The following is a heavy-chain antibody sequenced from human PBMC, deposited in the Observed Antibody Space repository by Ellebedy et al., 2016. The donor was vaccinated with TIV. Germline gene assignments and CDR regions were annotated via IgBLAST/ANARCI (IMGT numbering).Heavy chain of an antibody. Sequence: GESLKISCAASRVTFRSYWMHWVRQAPGEGLVWVARINNDGSSTNYADSVKGRFTISRDNAESILYLQMNSLRAEDTAVYYCARGRVVRGVISYYYGMDVWGQGTTVTVSS. D-gene: IGHD3-10*01. CDR3: ARGRVVRGVISYYYGMDV. CDR2: INNDGSST. J-gene: IGHJ6*02. V-gene: IGHV3-74*01. CDR1: RVTFRSYW.